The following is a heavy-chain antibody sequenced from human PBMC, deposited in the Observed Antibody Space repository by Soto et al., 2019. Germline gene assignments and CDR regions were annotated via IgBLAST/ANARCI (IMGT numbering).Heavy chain of an antibody. CDR1: GFTFSSYS. CDR2: ISSSSSYI. Sequence: EVQLVESGGGLVKPGGSLRLSCAASGFTFSSYSMNWVRQAPGKGLEWVSSISSSSSYIYYADSVKGRFTISRDNAKNSLYLQMNSLRAEDTAVYYCARVPEGYCTNGVCRNYYYMDVWGKGTTVTVSS. J-gene: IGHJ6*03. V-gene: IGHV3-21*01. D-gene: IGHD2-8*01. CDR3: ARVPEGYCTNGVCRNYYYMDV.